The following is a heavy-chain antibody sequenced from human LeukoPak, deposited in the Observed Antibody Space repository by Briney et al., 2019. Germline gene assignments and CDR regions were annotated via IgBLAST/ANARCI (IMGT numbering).Heavy chain of an antibody. Sequence: GASVKVSCKASGYTFTSYDINWVRQATGQGLEWMGWMNPNSGNTGYAQKFQDRVIMTRNTSISTVSMELSSLRSDDTAVYYCAGGLNWNGGNMDVWGKGTTVTVSS. V-gene: IGHV1-8*01. CDR2: MNPNSGNT. CDR1: GYTFTSYD. CDR3: AGGLNWNGGNMDV. J-gene: IGHJ6*03. D-gene: IGHD1-1*01.